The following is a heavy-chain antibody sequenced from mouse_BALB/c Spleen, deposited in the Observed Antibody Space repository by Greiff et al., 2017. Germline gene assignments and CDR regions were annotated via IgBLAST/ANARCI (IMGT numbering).Heavy chain of an antibody. V-gene: IGHV2-2*02. Sequence: VQLQQSGPGLVQPSQSLSITCTVSGFSLTSYGVHWVRQSPGKGLEWLGVIWSGGSTDYNAAFISRLSISKDNSKSQVFFKMNSLQANDTAIYYCARGDGYRYWYFDVWGAGTTVTVSS. CDR1: GFSLTSYG. D-gene: IGHD2-3*01. CDR2: IWSGGST. CDR3: ARGDGYRYWYFDV. J-gene: IGHJ1*01.